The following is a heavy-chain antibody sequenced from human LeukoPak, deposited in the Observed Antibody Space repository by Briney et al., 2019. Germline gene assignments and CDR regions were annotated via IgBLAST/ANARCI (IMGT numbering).Heavy chain of an antibody. CDR1: GFTFTSYG. CDR2: ICDSGGRT. CDR3: AKRSDYGGDWKYFDS. D-gene: IGHD4-23*01. V-gene: IGHV3-23*01. Sequence: HSGGSLRLSCAASGFTFTSYGMSWVRQAPGKGLEWVSAICDSGGRTYDATTVNGPFTNSRYNSKNTLYLQMNSLRAEDPAVYYCAKRSDYGGDWKYFDSWGQGTPVTVSS. J-gene: IGHJ4*02.